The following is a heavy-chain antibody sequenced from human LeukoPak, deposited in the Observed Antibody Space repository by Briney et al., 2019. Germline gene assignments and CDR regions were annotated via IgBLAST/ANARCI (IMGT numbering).Heavy chain of an antibody. CDR3: ARITMVRGAITSNYYYYMDV. CDR2: IKQDGSEK. D-gene: IGHD3-10*01. J-gene: IGHJ6*03. V-gene: IGHV3-7*01. Sequence: GGSLRLSCAASGFTFSSYWMSWVRQAPGKGLEWVANIKQDGSEKYYVDSVKGRFTISRDNAKNSLYLQMNSLRAEDTAVYYCARITMVRGAITSNYYYYMDVWGKGTTVTVSS. CDR1: GFTFSSYW.